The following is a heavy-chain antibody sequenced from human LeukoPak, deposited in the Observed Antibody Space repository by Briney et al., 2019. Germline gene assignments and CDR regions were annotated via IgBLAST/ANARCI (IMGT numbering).Heavy chain of an antibody. D-gene: IGHD2-2*01. CDR1: GYTFTSYG. Sequence: GSVKVSCKASGYTFTSYGISWVRQAPGQGLEWMGWISAYNGNTNYAQKLQGRVTMTTDTSTSTAYMELRSLRPDDTAVYYCARVVNPRYCNSPSCYWKGWFHPWGQGTLVIVSS. CDR2: ISAYNGNT. V-gene: IGHV1-18*01. CDR3: ARVVNPRYCNSPSCYWKGWFHP. J-gene: IGHJ5*02.